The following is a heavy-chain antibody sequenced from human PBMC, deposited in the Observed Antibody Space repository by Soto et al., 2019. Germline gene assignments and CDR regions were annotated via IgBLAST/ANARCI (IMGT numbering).Heavy chain of an antibody. Sequence: QVQLQESGPGVVKPSQTLSLTCTVSGGSFSSGDYYWSWVRQPPGKGLEWIWYIYYTGSTFNNPPLKSRVSISIDTSKTQFSLKLSSVTAADTAVYYCARIHFGDEPSYYYYGMDVWGQGTTVTVSS. J-gene: IGHJ6*02. CDR1: GGSFSSGDYY. CDR3: ARIHFGDEPSYYYYGMDV. CDR2: IYYTGST. D-gene: IGHD4-17*01. V-gene: IGHV4-30-4*01.